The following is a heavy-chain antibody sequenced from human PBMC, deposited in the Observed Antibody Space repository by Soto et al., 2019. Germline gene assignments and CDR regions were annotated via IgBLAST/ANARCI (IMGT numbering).Heavy chain of an antibody. V-gene: IGHV3-15*01. CDR3: TTDPDSKIILIDY. CDR2: IKSKTDGGTT. D-gene: IGHD2-8*01. J-gene: IGHJ4*02. Sequence: EVQLVESGGGLVKPGGSLRLSCAASGFTFSNAWMSWVRQAPGKGLEWVGRIKSKTDGGTTDYAAPVKGRFTISRDDSKNTLYLQMNSLKTEDTAVYYCTTDPDSKIILIDYWGQGTLVTVSS. CDR1: GFTFSNAW.